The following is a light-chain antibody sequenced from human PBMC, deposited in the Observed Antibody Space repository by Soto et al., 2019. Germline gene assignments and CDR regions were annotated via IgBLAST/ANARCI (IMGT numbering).Light chain of an antibody. J-gene: IGKJ5*01. Sequence: EIVLTKSPATLSLSRWERATLSCRASQSVSSYLAWYQQKPGQAPRLLIYDASNRATGIPARFGGSGSGTDFTLTISSLEPEDFAVYYCQQRSNWQITFGQGTRLEIK. CDR1: QSVSSY. CDR3: QQRSNWQIT. CDR2: DAS. V-gene: IGKV3-11*01.